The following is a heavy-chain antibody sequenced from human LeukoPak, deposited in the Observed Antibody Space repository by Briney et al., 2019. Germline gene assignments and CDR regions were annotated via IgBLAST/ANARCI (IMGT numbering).Heavy chain of an antibody. V-gene: IGHV1-18*01. D-gene: IGHD6-19*01. CDR1: GYTFTSYG. CDR2: ISAYNGNT. Sequence: ASVKVSCKASGYTFTSYGISWVRQASGQGLEWMGWISAYNGNTNYAQKLQGRVTMTTDTSTSTAYMELRSLRSEDTAVYYCARDRHSSGWPHLFDYWGQGTLVTVSS. CDR3: ARDRHSSGWPHLFDY. J-gene: IGHJ4*02.